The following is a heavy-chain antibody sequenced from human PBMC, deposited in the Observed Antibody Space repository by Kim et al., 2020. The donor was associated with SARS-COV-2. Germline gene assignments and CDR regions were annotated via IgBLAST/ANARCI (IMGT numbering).Heavy chain of an antibody. J-gene: IGHJ4*02. Sequence: GGSLRLSCAASGFTFSSYAMSWVRQAPGKGLEWVSAISGSGGSTYYADSVKGRFTISRDNSKNTLYLQMNSLRAEDTAVYYCAKQKRITIFGVVMYYFDYWGQGTLVTVSS. CDR2: ISGSGGST. D-gene: IGHD3-3*01. CDR3: AKQKRITIFGVVMYYFDY. V-gene: IGHV3-23*01. CDR1: GFTFSSYA.